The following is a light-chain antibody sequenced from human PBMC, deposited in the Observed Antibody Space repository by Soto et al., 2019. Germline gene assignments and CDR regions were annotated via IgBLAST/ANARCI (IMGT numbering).Light chain of an antibody. CDR3: NSYAGTSNV. CDR1: SNDVGNYNL. Sequence: QSALTQPASVSGSPGQSITISCSGTSNDVGNYNLVSWYQHHPGRAPKLMIFEGTKRPSGVPDRFSGSKSGNTASLTVSGLQAEDEAHYYCNSYAGTSNVFGTGTKLTVL. J-gene: IGLJ1*01. CDR2: EGT. V-gene: IGLV2-14*02.